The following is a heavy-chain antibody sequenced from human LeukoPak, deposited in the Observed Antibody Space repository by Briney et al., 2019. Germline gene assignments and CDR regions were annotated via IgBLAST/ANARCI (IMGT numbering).Heavy chain of an antibody. CDR2: IYHSGST. J-gene: IGHJ4*02. CDR3: ARHLGYSSSWYHY. V-gene: IGHV4-38-2*01. Sequence: SETLSLTCAVSGYSISSGYYWGWIRQPPGKGLEWIGSIYHSGSTYYNPSLKSRVTISVDTSKNQFSLELSSVTAADTAVYYCARHLGYSSSWYHYWGQGTLVTVSS. CDR1: GYSISSGYY. D-gene: IGHD6-13*01.